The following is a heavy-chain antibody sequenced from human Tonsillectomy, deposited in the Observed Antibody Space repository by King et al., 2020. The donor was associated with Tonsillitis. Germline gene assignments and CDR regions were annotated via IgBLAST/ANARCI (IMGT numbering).Heavy chain of an antibody. CDR2: IGTAGDT. Sequence: VQLVESGGGLVQPGGSLRLSCAASGFTFSSYDMHWVRQATGKGLEWVSAIGTAGDTYYPGSVKGRFTISRENAKNSLYLQMNSLRAGDTAVYYCARGAYYYDSSGPLDYWGQGTLVTVSS. CDR1: GFTFSSYD. J-gene: IGHJ4*02. D-gene: IGHD3-22*01. CDR3: ARGAYYYDSSGPLDY. V-gene: IGHV3-13*01.